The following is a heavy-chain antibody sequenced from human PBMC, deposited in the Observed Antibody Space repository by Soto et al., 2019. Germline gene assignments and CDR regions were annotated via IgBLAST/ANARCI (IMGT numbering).Heavy chain of an antibody. CDR3: AKDRLAGGFDY. J-gene: IGHJ4*02. D-gene: IGHD3-16*01. CDR2: FSVFFFPT. CDR1: GFTFSNYA. V-gene: IGHV3-23*01. Sequence: GGSLSLSCAASGFTFSNYAMSWVRQAPGKGLEWVSFFSVFFFPTYYKDSLKGRFTFSRENSRNTVFLQMKSLRADDTAVYYCAKDRLAGGFDYWGQGTLVTVSS.